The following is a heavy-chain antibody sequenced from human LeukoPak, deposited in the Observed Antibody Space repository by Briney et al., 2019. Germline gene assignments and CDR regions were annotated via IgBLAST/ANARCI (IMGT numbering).Heavy chain of an antibody. D-gene: IGHD2-15*01. J-gene: IGHJ4*02. CDR1: GFSFSTYW. V-gene: IGHV3-74*01. CDR2: IDNGGTTT. Sequence: GGSLRLSCVASGFSFSTYWMHWVRQAPGKGLVWVSRIDNGGTTTLYADSVRGRFTISRDNSKNTLYLQMNSLRAEDTAVYYCAKGRSSGGLVAGEIRGQGTLVTVSS. CDR3: AKGRSSGGLVAGEI.